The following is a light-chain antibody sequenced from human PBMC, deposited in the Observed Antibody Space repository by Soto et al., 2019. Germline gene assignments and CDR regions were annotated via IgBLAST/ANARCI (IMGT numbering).Light chain of an antibody. Sequence: QSVLTQPASVSGSPGQSITISCTGTSSDVGGYKYVSWYQHHPGKAPKLMIYEVSKRPSGVSDRFSGSKSGNTASLTISGLQTEDEADYYCCSFAGSSNLYVFGTGTKVTVL. J-gene: IGLJ1*01. CDR1: SSDVGGYKY. V-gene: IGLV2-23*02. CDR2: EVS. CDR3: CSFAGSSNLYV.